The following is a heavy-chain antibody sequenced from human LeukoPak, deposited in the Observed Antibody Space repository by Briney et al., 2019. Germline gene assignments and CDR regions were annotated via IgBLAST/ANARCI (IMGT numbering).Heavy chain of an antibody. CDR1: GFTFSSYG. D-gene: IGHD3-22*01. J-gene: IGHJ4*02. CDR3: AREDYCDSSGYRRQVFDY. V-gene: IGHV3-33*01. Sequence: GGSLRLSCAASGFTFSSYGMHWVRQAPGKGLEWVAVIWYDGSNKYYADSVKGRFTISRDNSKNTLYLQMNSLRAEDTAVYYCAREDYCDSSGYRRQVFDYWGQGTLVTVSS. CDR2: IWYDGSNK.